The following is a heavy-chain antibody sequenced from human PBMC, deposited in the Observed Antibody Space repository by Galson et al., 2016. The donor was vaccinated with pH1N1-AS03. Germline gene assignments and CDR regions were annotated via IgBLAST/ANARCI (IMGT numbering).Heavy chain of an antibody. D-gene: IGHD3-16*02. Sequence: SETLSLTCAVSGGSMTSPDWWTWVRQPPGKGLEWIGEVHYSGTTSYNPSLTSRVTMSIDKSNNQFSLNLGSVTAADPAVYFCASAGYHTPGYHYWGQGALVTVSS. CDR3: ASAGYHTPGYHY. CDR1: GGSMTSPDW. CDR2: VHYSGTT. J-gene: IGHJ4*02. V-gene: IGHV4-4*02.